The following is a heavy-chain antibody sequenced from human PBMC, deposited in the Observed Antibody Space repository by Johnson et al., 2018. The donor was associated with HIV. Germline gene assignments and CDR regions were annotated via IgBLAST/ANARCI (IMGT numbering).Heavy chain of an antibody. J-gene: IGHJ3*02. Sequence: MLLVESGGGLVKPGGSLRLSCEASGFTFNNAWMGWVRQAPGKGLEWVGRIQSKTDGATTDYAAPLKGRFTISRDDSKTTLYLQMNSLKPEDTAVYYCTRSIAASGRDAFEIWGQGTMVTVSS. CDR3: TRSIAASGRDAFEI. D-gene: IGHD6-13*01. V-gene: IGHV3-15*01. CDR2: IQSKTDGATT. CDR1: GFTFNNAW.